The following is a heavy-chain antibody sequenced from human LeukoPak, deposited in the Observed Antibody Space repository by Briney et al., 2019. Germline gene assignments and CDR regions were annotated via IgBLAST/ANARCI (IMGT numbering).Heavy chain of an antibody. CDR1: GASISSSNYY. V-gene: IGHV4-39*01. CDR3: AKSDGYGLIDY. Sequence: SETLSLTCAVSGASISSSNYYWGWVRQSPGKGLEWIGNIYSSGNTYYNASLKSRVTMYIDTSKNQFSLKLSSVTAADTAMYYCAKSDGYGLIDYWGQGTLVTVSS. J-gene: IGHJ4*02. D-gene: IGHD5-24*01. CDR2: IYSSGNT.